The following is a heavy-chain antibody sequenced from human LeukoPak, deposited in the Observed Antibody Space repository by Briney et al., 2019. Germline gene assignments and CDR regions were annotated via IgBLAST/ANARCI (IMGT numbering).Heavy chain of an antibody. D-gene: IGHD6-6*01. CDR2: ISISSSYK. CDR3: ARGSRGSSTFSYYYYMDV. Sequence: PGGSLRLSCAASGFTFSSYSMNWVRQAPGKGLEWVSSISISSSYKYYADSVKGRFTISRDNAKNSLYLQMNSLRAEDTAVYYCARGSRGSSTFSYYYYMDVWGKGITVTVSS. V-gene: IGHV3-21*01. J-gene: IGHJ6*03. CDR1: GFTFSSYS.